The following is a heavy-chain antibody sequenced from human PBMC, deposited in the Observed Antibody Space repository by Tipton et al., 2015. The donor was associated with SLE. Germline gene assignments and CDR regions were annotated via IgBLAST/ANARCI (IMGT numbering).Heavy chain of an antibody. D-gene: IGHD3-16*01. CDR3: ARVQEGGYYYYGMDV. J-gene: IGHJ6*02. Sequence: TLSLTCSVSGGSISTNYWIWIRQPPGKGLEWIGYISYGGGTNYNPSLKSRVIISVDTSKNQFSLKLNSVTAADTAVYYCARVQEGGYYYYGMDVWGQGTTVNVSS. V-gene: IGHV4-59*12. CDR1: GGSISTNY. CDR2: ISYGGGT.